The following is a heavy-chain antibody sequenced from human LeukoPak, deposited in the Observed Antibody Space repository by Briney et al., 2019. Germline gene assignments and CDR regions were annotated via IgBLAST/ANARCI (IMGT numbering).Heavy chain of an antibody. Sequence: PGGSLRLSCAASGFTFSTYWMSWVRQAPGKGLEWVANINQDGGEKYYVDSVKGRFTISRDNAKNSLYLQMNSLRAEDTAVYYCARDRYSSSWLDDAFDIWGQGTIVIVSP. CDR2: INQDGGEK. CDR1: GFTFSTYW. V-gene: IGHV3-7*01. CDR3: ARDRYSSSWLDDAFDI. D-gene: IGHD6-13*01. J-gene: IGHJ3*02.